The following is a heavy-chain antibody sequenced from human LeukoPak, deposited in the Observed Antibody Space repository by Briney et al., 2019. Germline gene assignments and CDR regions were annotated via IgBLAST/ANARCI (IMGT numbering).Heavy chain of an antibody. Sequence: GSLRLSCAASGFTFSSYSMNWVRQAPGKGLEWVSSISSSSSYIYYADSVKGRFTISRDNAKNSLYLQMNSLRAEDTAVYYCASSDSGWYEDFDYWGQGTLVTVSS. CDR1: GFTFSSYS. J-gene: IGHJ4*02. CDR2: ISSSSSYI. D-gene: IGHD6-19*01. CDR3: ASSDSGWYEDFDY. V-gene: IGHV3-21*01.